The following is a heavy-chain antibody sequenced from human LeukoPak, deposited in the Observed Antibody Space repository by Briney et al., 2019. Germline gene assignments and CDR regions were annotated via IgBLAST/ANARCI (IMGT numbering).Heavy chain of an antibody. J-gene: IGHJ4*02. D-gene: IGHD3-10*02. V-gene: IGHV3-7*01. CDR2: IKGDGSEK. CDR3: ARDIFGGGDY. CDR1: GFTFSTYW. Sequence: GGSLRLSCAASGFTFSTYWMTWVRQAPGKGLGWVANIKGDGSEKYYVESLKGRFTISRDNAKNSLYLQMNSLRAEDTAVYYCARDIFGGGDYWGQGTLVTVSS.